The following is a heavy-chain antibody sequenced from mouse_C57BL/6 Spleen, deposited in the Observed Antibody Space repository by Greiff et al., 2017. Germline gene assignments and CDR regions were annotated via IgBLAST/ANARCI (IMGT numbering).Heavy chain of an antibody. D-gene: IGHD1-1*01. CDR2: IRLKSDNYST. J-gene: IGHJ2*01. Sequence: EVKLVESGGGLVQPGGSMKLSCVASGFTFSNYWMNWVRQSPEKGLEWVAQIRLKSDNYSTPYAESVKGRFNISRDDSKSSVYLQMNNLRAEDTGIYYCAGGATVVATGYWGQGTTRTVSS. CDR1: GFTFSNYW. CDR3: AGGATVVATGY. V-gene: IGHV6-3*01.